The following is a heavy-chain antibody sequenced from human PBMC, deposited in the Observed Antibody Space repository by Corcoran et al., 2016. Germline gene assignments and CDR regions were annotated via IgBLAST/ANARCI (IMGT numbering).Heavy chain of an antibody. J-gene: IGHJ6*02. V-gene: IGHV6-1*01. CDR2: TYYRSKWYN. CDR3: ARSLTGTTVSYYYYGMDV. CDR1: GDSVSSNSAA. D-gene: IGHD1-1*01. Sequence: QVQLQQSGPGLVKPSQTLSLTCAISGDSVSSNSAAWNWIRQSPSRGLEWLGRTYYRSKWYNDYAVSVKSRITINPDTSKNQFSLQLNSVTPEDTAVYDCARSLTGTTVSYYYYGMDVWGQGTTVTVSS.